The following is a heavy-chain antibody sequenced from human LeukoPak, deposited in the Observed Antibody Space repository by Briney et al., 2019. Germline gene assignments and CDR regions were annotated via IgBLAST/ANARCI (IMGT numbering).Heavy chain of an antibody. CDR3: ARESPSSYGYYFDY. Sequence: GGSLRLSCAASGFTFSSYAMHWVRQAPGKGLEWVAVISYDGSNKYYADSVKGRFTISRDNSKNTLYLQMNSLRAEDTAVYYCARESPSSYGYYFDYWGQGTLVTVSS. D-gene: IGHD5-18*01. J-gene: IGHJ4*02. CDR1: GFTFSSYA. V-gene: IGHV3-30*04. CDR2: ISYDGSNK.